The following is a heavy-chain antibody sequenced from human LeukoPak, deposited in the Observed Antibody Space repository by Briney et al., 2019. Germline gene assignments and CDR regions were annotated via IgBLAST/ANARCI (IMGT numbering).Heavy chain of an antibody. CDR1: GGSFSGYY. CDR3: ASASGYSSSWLDY. J-gene: IGHJ4*02. D-gene: IGHD6-13*01. Sequence: PSETLSLTCAVYGGSFSGYYWSWIRQPPGKGLEWIGEINHSGSTNYNPSLKSRVTISVDTSKNQFSLKLSSVTAADTAVYYCASASGYSSSWLDYWGQGTLVTVSS. CDR2: INHSGST. V-gene: IGHV4-34*01.